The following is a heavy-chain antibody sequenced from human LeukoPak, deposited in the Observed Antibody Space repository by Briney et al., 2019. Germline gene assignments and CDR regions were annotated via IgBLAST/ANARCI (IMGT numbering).Heavy chain of an antibody. V-gene: IGHV1-2*02. CDR3: ARGRSITIFGVAGGQDY. Sequence: ASVKVSCKASGYTFTGYYMHWVRQDPGQGLEWMGWINPSSGGTNYAQKFQGRVTMTRDTSISTAYMELSRLRSDDTAVYYCARGRSITIFGVAGGQDYWGQGTLVTVSS. J-gene: IGHJ4*02. CDR1: GYTFTGYY. CDR2: INPSSGGT. D-gene: IGHD3-3*01.